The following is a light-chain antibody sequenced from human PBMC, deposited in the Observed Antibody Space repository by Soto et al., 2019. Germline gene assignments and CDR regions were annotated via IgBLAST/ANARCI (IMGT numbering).Light chain of an antibody. CDR3: QKYNSAPFT. J-gene: IGKJ3*01. V-gene: IGKV1-27*01. CDR1: QGISNY. Sequence: DIQMTQSPSSLSASVGDRVIITCRASQGISNYLAWYQQNPGKVPKLLIYAASTLQSGVPSRFSGSGSGTDFTLTITSLQPEDVATYYWQKYNSAPFTFGPGTKVDIK. CDR2: AAS.